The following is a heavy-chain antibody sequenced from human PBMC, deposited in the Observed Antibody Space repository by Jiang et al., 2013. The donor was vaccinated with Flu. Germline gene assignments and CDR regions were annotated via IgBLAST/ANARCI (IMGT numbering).Heavy chain of an antibody. D-gene: IGHD3-22*01. J-gene: IGHJ4*02. CDR2: IYYSGST. CDR3: AREDSSGYTPFDY. Sequence: GSGLVKPSETLSLTCTVSGGSISSYYWSWIRQPPGKGLEWIGYIYYSGSTNYNPSLKSRVTISVDTSKNQFSLKLSSVTAADTAVYYCAREDSSGYTPFDYWGQGTLVTVSS. CDR1: GGSISSYY. V-gene: IGHV4-59*01.